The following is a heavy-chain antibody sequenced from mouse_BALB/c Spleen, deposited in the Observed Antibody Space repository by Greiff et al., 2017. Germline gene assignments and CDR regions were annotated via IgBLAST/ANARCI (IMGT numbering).Heavy chain of an antibody. J-gene: IGHJ2*01. CDR3: ARGGVYYFDY. CDR2: FSSGGST. V-gene: IGHV5-6-5*01. CDR1: GFTFSSYA. Sequence: EVKLVESGGGLVKPGGSLKLSCAASGFTFSSYAMSWVRQTPEKRLEWVASFSSGGSTYYPDSVKGRFTISRDNARNILYLQMSSLRSEDTAMYYCARGGVYYFDYWGQGTTLTVSS.